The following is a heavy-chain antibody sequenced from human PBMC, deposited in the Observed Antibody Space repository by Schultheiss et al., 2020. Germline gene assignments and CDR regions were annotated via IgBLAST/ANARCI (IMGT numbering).Heavy chain of an antibody. CDR1: GGSISSGGYY. CDR2: IYYSGST. Sequence: SQTLSLTCTVSGGSISSGGYYWSWIRQHPGKGLEWIGYIYYSGSTYYNPSLKSRVTISVDTSKNQFSLKLSSVTAADTAVYYCARGISSRRWLQFRYFDYWGQGTLVTVSS. CDR3: ARGISSRRWLQFRYFDY. V-gene: IGHV4-31*03. D-gene: IGHD5-24*01. J-gene: IGHJ4*02.